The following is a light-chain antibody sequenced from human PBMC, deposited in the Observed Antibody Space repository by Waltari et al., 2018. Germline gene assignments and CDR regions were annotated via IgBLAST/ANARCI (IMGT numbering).Light chain of an antibody. J-gene: IGKJ5*01. CDR1: QSVSSN. CDR3: QQYNRWPPIT. CDR2: DAS. V-gene: IGKV3-15*01. Sequence: EMVMTHSPATLSVSPGEPATLSCTARQSVSSNVACYQKNPGQAPRLLIYDASTRATSIPAKFRGSGSGTEFTLTSSSLQSEDFAVYYCQQYNRWPPITFGHGTRLEIK.